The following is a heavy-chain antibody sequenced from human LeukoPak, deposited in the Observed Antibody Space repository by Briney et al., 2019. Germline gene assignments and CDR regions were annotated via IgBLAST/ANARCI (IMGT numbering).Heavy chain of an antibody. Sequence: SETLSLTCTVSGGSISSSSYYWGWIRQPPGKGLEWIGSIYYSGSTYYNPSLKSRVTISVDTSKNQFSLKLSSVTAADTAVYYCARDRSPAPGRSYGRGHFDYWGQGTLVTVSS. D-gene: IGHD5-18*01. J-gene: IGHJ4*02. CDR3: ARDRSPAPGRSYGRGHFDY. V-gene: IGHV4-39*07. CDR2: IYYSGST. CDR1: GGSISSSSYY.